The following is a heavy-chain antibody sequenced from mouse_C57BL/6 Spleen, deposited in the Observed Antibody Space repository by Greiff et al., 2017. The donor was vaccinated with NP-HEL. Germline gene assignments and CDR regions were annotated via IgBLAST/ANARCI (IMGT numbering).Heavy chain of an antibody. Sequence: QVQLQQSGAELVRPGTSVKVSCKASGYAFTNYLIEWVKQRPGQGLEWIGVINPGSGGTNYNEKFKGKATLTADKSCSTAYMQLSSLTSEDSGVYFFARSGYYGYYGFAYWGQGTLVTVSA. D-gene: IGHD2-3*01. CDR1: GYAFTNYL. J-gene: IGHJ3*01. CDR2: INPGSGGT. V-gene: IGHV1-54*01. CDR3: ARSGYYGYYGFAY.